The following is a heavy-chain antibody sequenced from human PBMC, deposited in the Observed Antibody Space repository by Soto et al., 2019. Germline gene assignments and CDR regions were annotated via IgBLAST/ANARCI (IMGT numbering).Heavy chain of an antibody. CDR3: ARPSGYYDTSGHYGNFYYYGMDV. CDR1: GFTFSSYD. Sequence: GGSLRLSCAASGFTFSSYDMNWVRQAPGKGLEWISYISSSSSTIYYADSVKGRFTISRDNAENSLYLQMNSLRDEDTAVYYCARPSGYYDTSGHYGNFYYYGMDVWGQGTTVTVSS. V-gene: IGHV3-48*02. D-gene: IGHD3-22*01. CDR2: ISSSSSTI. J-gene: IGHJ6*02.